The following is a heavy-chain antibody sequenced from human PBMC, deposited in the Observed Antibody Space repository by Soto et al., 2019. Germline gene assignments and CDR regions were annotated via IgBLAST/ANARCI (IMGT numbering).Heavy chain of an antibody. V-gene: IGHV3-23*01. CDR3: AKDSGDYDILTAVAFDI. Sequence: EVQLLESGGGLVQPGGSLRLSCAASGFTFSSYAMSWVRQAPGKGLEWVSAISGSGGSTYYADSVKGRFTISRDNSKNTLYLQMNSLRAEDTAVYYCAKDSGDYDILTAVAFDIWGQGTMVTVSS. CDR2: ISGSGGST. D-gene: IGHD3-9*01. J-gene: IGHJ3*02. CDR1: GFTFSSYA.